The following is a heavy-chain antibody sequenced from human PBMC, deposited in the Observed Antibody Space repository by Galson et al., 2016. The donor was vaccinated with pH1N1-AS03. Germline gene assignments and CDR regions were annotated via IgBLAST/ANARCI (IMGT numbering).Heavy chain of an antibody. CDR3: ARGSGSPHWFDP. J-gene: IGHJ5*02. CDR2: VGGVDGSL. D-gene: IGHD3-3*01. V-gene: IGHV3-23*01. CDR1: GFTFSIYA. Sequence: SLRLSCAASGFTFSIYAMHWVRQAPGKGLEWVSGVGGVDGSLWYAESVKGRLTVSRDNSKGTLDLQMNSLRVDDTAVYYCARGSGSPHWFDPWGQRTLVTVSS.